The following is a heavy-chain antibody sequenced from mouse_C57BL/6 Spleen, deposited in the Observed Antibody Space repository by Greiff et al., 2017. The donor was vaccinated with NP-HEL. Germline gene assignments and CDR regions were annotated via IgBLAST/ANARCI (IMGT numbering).Heavy chain of an antibody. Sequence: DVMLVESGGGLVKPGGSLKLSCAASGFTFSSYAMSWVRQTPEKRLEWVATISDGGSYTYYPDNVKGRFTISRDNAKNNLYLQMSHLKSEDTAMYYCARDRWVAYWGQGTLVTVSA. V-gene: IGHV5-4*01. CDR2: ISDGGSYT. CDR3: ARDRWVAY. J-gene: IGHJ3*01. CDR1: GFTFSSYA.